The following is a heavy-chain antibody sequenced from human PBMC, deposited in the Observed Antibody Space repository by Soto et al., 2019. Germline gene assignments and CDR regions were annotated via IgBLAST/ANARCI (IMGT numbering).Heavy chain of an antibody. D-gene: IGHD4-17*01. CDR3: AKGRRRYYFDY. Sequence: ASVKVSCKASGYTFTSYDINWVRQATGQGLEWMGWMNPNSGNTGYAQKFQGRVTMTRNTLYLQMNSLRAEDTAVYYCAKGRRRYYFDYWGQGTLVTVSS. CDR1: GYTFTSYD. V-gene: IGHV1-8*01. CDR2: MNPNSGNT. J-gene: IGHJ4*02.